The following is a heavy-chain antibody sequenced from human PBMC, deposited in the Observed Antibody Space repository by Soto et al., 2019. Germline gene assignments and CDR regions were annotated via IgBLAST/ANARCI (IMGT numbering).Heavy chain of an antibody. CDR2: MNPNSGNT. Sequence: ALVKVSCKASGYTFTSYDINWVRQATGQGLEWMGWMNPNSGNTGYAQKFQGRVTMTRNTSISTAYMELSSLRSEDTAVYYCARGTGTTRRYYYYGMDVWGQGTTVTVSS. CDR1: GYTFTSYD. V-gene: IGHV1-8*01. CDR3: ARGTGTTRRYYYYGMDV. D-gene: IGHD1-7*01. J-gene: IGHJ6*02.